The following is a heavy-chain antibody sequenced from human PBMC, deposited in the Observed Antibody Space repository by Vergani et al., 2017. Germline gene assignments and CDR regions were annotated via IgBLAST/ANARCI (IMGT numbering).Heavy chain of an antibody. CDR3: ARLKDGYVFDY. CDR2: IYPGDSDT. Sequence: EVQLLESGGGLVQPGESLKISCKGSGYSFTSYWIGWVRQMPGKGLEWMGIIYPGDSDTRYSPSFQGQVTISADKSISTAYLQWSSLKASDTAMYYCARLKDGYVFDYWGQGTLVTVSS. J-gene: IGHJ4*02. V-gene: IGHV5-51*01. CDR1: GYSFTSYW. D-gene: IGHD5-24*01.